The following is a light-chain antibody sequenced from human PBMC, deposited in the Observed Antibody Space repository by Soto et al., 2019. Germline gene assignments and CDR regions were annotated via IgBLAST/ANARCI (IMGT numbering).Light chain of an antibody. Sequence: IVLTQAPGTLSLTPEKRATLSCRASQSVSSSYLAWYQQKPGQAPRLLIYGASSRATGIPDRFSGSGSGTDFTLTISRLEPEDFAVYYCQQYGSSRTFGQGTKVDIK. V-gene: IGKV3-20*01. CDR3: QQYGSSRT. CDR1: QSVSSSY. CDR2: GAS. J-gene: IGKJ1*01.